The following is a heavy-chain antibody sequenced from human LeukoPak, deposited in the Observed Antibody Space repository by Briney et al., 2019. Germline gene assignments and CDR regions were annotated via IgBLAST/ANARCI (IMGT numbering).Heavy chain of an antibody. J-gene: IGHJ4*02. CDR2: IYYSGST. V-gene: IGHV4-39*01. D-gene: IGHD3-10*01. CDR3: ARLKKERFGELFSRLTSTPRYYFDY. CDR1: GASISSTTYS. Sequence: SATLSLTCTLSGASISSTTYSWGWIRQPPGKGLEWIGSIYYSGSTYYHPSLNSPATISVATSKNQFSLKLSSVTAADTAVYYCARLKKERFGELFSRLTSTPRYYFDYWGQGTLVTVSS.